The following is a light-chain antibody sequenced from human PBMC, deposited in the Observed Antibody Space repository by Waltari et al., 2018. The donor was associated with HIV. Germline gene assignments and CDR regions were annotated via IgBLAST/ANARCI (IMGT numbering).Light chain of an antibody. CDR1: QNVDSW. J-gene: IGKJ2*01. CDR2: KAS. V-gene: IGKV1-5*03. CDR3: QQYNSDFYT. Sequence: IQMTQSPSILSASVGDRIIITCRASQNVDSWLAWYQQRPGRAPKLLIYKASTLEYDVPARFSGSGSGTNFTLTINNLHPDDFATYYCQQYNSDFYTFGLGTRLDLK.